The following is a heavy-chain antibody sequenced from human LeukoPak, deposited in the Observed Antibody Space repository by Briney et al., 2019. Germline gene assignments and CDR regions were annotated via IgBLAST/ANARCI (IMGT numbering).Heavy chain of an antibody. CDR1: GFIVSTNY. CDR2: IYSGGST. D-gene: IGHD1-26*01. CDR3: ARARGGTYGDFFDY. V-gene: IGHV3-66*01. J-gene: IGHJ4*02. Sequence: PGGSLRLSCAASGFIVSTNYMSWVRQAPGKGLEWVSVIYSGGSTYYADSVKGRFTISRDSPKNTLYLQMNSLRAEDMAVYYCARARGGTYGDFFDYWGQGTLVSVSS.